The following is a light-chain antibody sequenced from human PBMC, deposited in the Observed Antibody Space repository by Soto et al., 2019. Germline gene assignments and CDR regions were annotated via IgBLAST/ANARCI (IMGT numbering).Light chain of an antibody. J-gene: IGKJ1*01. CDR1: QSVLYSSNNKNY. CDR3: QQYDT. CDR2: WAS. V-gene: IGKV4-1*01. Sequence: DIVMTQSPDSLAVSLGERATINCTSSQSVLYSSNNKNYLAWYQQKPGQPPKLLIYWASTRESGVPDRFSGSGSGTDFTLTISSLQAEDVAVYYCQQYDTFGQGTKVEIK.